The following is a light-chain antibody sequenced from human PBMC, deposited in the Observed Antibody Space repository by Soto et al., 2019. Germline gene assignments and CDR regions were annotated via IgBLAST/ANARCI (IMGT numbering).Light chain of an antibody. CDR3: SSYTITSTVL. J-gene: IGLJ2*01. V-gene: IGLV2-14*03. CDR2: EVS. Sequence: QSALTQPASVSGSPGQSITISCTGSNSDVGTYKYVSWYQQHPGKAPKLIIYEVSNRPSGVSNRFSGSKSGNTASLTISGLQAGDEADYYCSSYTITSTVLFGGGTQLTVL. CDR1: NSDVGTYKY.